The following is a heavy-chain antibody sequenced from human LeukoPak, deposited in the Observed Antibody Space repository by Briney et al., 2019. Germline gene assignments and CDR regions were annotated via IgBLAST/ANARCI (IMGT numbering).Heavy chain of an antibody. CDR1: GGPISSGGYY. CDR3: ARGWYYGSGSLNWFDP. CDR2: IYYSGST. J-gene: IGHJ5*02. D-gene: IGHD3-10*01. V-gene: IGHV4-31*03. Sequence: SQTLSLTCTVSGGPISSGGYYWSWIRQHPGKGLEWIGYIYYSGSTYYNPSLKSRVTISVDTSKNQFSLKLSSVTAADTAVYYCARGWYYGSGSLNWFDPWGQGTLVTVSS.